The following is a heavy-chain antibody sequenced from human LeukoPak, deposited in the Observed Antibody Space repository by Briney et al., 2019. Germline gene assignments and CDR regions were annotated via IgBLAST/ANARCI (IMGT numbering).Heavy chain of an antibody. V-gene: IGHV4-34*12. CDR2: IIHSGST. CDR1: GGSFSGYY. Sequence: PSETLSLTCAVYGGSFSGYYWSWIRQPPGKGLEWIGEIIHSGSTNYNPSLKSRVTISVDKSKNQFSLKLSSVAAADTAVYYCARFSHRGIVVVPAAIGFGNWFDPWGQGTLVTVSS. CDR3: ARFSHRGIVVVPAAIGFGNWFDP. D-gene: IGHD2-2*01. J-gene: IGHJ5*02.